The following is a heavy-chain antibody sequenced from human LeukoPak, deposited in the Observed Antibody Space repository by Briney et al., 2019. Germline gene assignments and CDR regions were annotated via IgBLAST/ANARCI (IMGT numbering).Heavy chain of an antibody. CDR3: AIMPGYSSSWYWDY. V-gene: IGHV3-21*01. Sequence: GGSLRLSCAASGFTFSSYTMNWVRQAPGKGLEWVSSITSSSSYIYYADSVKGRFTISRDNAKNTLYLQMNSPRAEDTAVYYCAIMPGYSSSWYWDYWGQGTLVTVSS. J-gene: IGHJ4*02. CDR1: GFTFSSYT. CDR2: ITSSSSYI. D-gene: IGHD6-13*01.